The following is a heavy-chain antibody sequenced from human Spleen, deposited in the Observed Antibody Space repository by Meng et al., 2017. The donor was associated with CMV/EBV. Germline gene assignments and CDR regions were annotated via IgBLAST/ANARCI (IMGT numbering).Heavy chain of an antibody. CDR1: GFTFDDYT. J-gene: IGHJ5*01. D-gene: IGHD5-18*01. CDR2: IRWDSDRS. Sequence: GESLKISCSASGFTFDDYTMHWVRQTPGKGLEWVSLIRWDSDRSYYADSVKGRFTISRDNSKNSLSLQMNSLRTEDTALHYCAKDAGGYSYGHLDSWGQGTLVTVSS. CDR3: AKDAGGYSYGHLDS. V-gene: IGHV3-43*01.